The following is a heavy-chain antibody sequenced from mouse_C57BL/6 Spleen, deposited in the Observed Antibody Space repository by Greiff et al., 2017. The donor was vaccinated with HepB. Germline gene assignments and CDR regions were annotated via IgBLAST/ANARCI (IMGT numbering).Heavy chain of an antibody. CDR1: GYTFTSYW. CDR3: ARGGDYYGNYDYAMDY. V-gene: IGHV1-69*01. J-gene: IGHJ4*01. D-gene: IGHD2-1*01. CDR2: IDPSDSYT. Sequence: VQLQQPGAELVMPGASVKLSCKASGYTFTSYWMHWVKQRPGQGLEWIGEIDPSDSYTNYNQKFKGKSTLTVDKSSSTAYMQLSSLTSEDSAVYYCARGGDYYGNYDYAMDYWGQGTSVTVSS.